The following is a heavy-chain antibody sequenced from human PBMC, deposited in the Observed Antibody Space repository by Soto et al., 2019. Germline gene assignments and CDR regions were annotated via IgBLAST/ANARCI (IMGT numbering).Heavy chain of an antibody. Sequence: EVQLLESGGGLVQPGGSLRLSCAASGFTFSSYAMTWVRQAPGKGLEWVSAISGSGGTTYHADSVKGRFTISRDNSKNTLYLQMNSLRAEDAAVYYCAKPPYSSSSYSYYGMDVWGQGTTVTVSS. J-gene: IGHJ6*02. CDR3: AKPPYSSSSYSYYGMDV. CDR1: GFTFSSYA. CDR2: ISGSGGTT. D-gene: IGHD6-6*01. V-gene: IGHV3-23*01.